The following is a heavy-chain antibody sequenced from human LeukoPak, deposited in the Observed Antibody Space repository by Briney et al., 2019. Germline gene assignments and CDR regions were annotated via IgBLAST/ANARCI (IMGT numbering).Heavy chain of an antibody. Sequence: PSETLSLTCAVYGGSFSGYYWSWIRQPPGKGLEWIGEINHSGSTNYNPSLKSRVTISVDTSKNQFSLKLSSVTAADTAVYYCARTRNTYYYDSSGYSDYWGQGTLVTVSS. J-gene: IGHJ4*02. CDR3: ARTRNTYYYDSSGYSDY. V-gene: IGHV4-34*01. D-gene: IGHD3-22*01. CDR2: INHSGST. CDR1: GGSFSGYY.